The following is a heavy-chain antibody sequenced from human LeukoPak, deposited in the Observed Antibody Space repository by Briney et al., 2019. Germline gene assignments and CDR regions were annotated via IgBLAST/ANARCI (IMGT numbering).Heavy chain of an antibody. CDR1: GGSISSGDYY. Sequence: SQTLSLTCTVSGGSISSGDYYWSWIRQPPGKGLEWIGYIYYSGSTYYNPSLKSRVTISVDTSKNQFSLKLSSVTAADTAVYYCARDTGSSSGFDPWGQGTLVTVSS. CDR3: ARDTGSSSGFDP. D-gene: IGHD6-6*01. V-gene: IGHV4-30-4*01. J-gene: IGHJ5*02. CDR2: IYYSGST.